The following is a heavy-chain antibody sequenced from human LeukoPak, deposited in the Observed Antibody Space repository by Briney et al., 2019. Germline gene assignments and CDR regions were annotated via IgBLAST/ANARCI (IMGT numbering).Heavy chain of an antibody. D-gene: IGHD1-20*01. CDR2: IYYSGST. Sequence: SETLSLTRTVPGGSTSSSRYYWGWIRQPPGKGLEWIGSIYYSGSTYYNPSLKSRVTISVDTSKNRFSLKLSSVTAADTAVYYCARPNNWNPEGFDPWGQGTLVTVSS. V-gene: IGHV4-39*01. CDR1: GGSTSSSRYY. J-gene: IGHJ5*02. CDR3: ARPNNWNPEGFDP.